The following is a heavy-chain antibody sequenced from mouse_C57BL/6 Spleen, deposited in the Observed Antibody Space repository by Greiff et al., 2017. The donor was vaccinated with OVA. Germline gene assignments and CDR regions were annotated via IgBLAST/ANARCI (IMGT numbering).Heavy chain of an antibody. CDR3: ASRGICYDPYYAMDY. CDR1: GYAFSSYW. V-gene: IGHV1-80*01. D-gene: IGHD2-4*01. Sequence: QVQLQQSGAELVKPGASVKISCKASGYAFSSYWMNWVKQRPGKGLEWIGQIYPGDGDTNYNGKFKGKATLTADKSSSTAYMQLSSLTSEDSAVYFCASRGICYDPYYAMDYWGQGTSVTVSS. CDR2: IYPGDGDT. J-gene: IGHJ4*01.